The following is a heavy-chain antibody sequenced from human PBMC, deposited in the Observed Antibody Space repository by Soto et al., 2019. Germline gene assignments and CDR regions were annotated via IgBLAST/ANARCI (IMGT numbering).Heavy chain of an antibody. J-gene: IGHJ4*02. CDR2: ISAYTGNA. Sequence: QVQLVQSGGEVKKPGASVKVSCKASGYIFKSFGISWVRQAPGQGLEWMGWISAYTGNAKYAQNFQGRVTMTTDTSTSTAYMELRSLRSDDTAVYYCARRWTTGEIDYWGQGTLVTVSS. V-gene: IGHV1-18*01. CDR1: GYIFKSFG. D-gene: IGHD4-17*01. CDR3: ARRWTTGEIDY.